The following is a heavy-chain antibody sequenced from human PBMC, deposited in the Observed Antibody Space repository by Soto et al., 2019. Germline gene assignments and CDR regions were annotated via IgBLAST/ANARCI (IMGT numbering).Heavy chain of an antibody. CDR3: ARSPRSSPYFDY. D-gene: IGHD6-13*01. J-gene: IGHJ4*02. Sequence: VESLKISCQCSGYTFSNFWICCLLQLPGKGLEWMGIIYPGDHETRYSPSFHGKVTISADKSINTAYLQWNSLEASDTAFYFCARSPRSSPYFDYWGQGALVTVSS. V-gene: IGHV5-51*01. CDR1: GYTFSNFW. CDR2: IYPGDHET.